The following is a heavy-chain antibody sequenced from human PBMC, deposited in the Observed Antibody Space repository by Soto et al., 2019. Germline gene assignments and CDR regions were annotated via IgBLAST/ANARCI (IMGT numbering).Heavy chain of an antibody. V-gene: IGHV4-39*01. Sequence: SETLSLTCTVSGGSISSSSYYWGWIRQPPGKGLEWIGSIYYSGSTYYNPSLKSRVTISVDTSKSQFSLRLSSVTAADTALYYCARHSPDYYYGMDVWGQGTTVTVSS. CDR1: GGSISSSSYY. CDR2: IYYSGST. CDR3: ARHSPDYYYGMDV. J-gene: IGHJ6*02.